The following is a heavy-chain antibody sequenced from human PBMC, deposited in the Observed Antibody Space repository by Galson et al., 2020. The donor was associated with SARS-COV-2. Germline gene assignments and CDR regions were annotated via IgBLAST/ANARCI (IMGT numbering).Heavy chain of an antibody. D-gene: IGHD6-13*01. CDR1: GGSFIDYY. J-gene: IGHJ6*02. Sequence: SETLSLTCAVDGGSFIDYYWSWIRQPPGKGLEWIGDINHSGSTNQSPSLKSRVTISVDTSKNQFSLKLSSVTAADTAVYYCARVRRQQLVLAPYYYYGMDVWGQGTTVTVSS. V-gene: IGHV4-34*01. CDR2: INHSGST. CDR3: ARVRRQQLVLAPYYYYGMDV.